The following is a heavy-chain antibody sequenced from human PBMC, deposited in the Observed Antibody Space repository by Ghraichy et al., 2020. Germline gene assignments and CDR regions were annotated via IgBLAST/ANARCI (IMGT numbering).Heavy chain of an antibody. V-gene: IGHV3-23*01. CDR3: AKDVGRGGGSCFHH. Sequence: GGSLRLSCAASGFTFSSYAMSWVRQAPGKGLERVSAISGSGGNTYYADSVKGRFTFSRDNSKNTLYLQMNSLRAEDTAVYYCAKDVGRGGGSCFHHWGQGTLVPVSS. D-gene: IGHD2-15*01. J-gene: IGHJ1*01. CDR2: ISGSGGNT. CDR1: GFTFSSYA.